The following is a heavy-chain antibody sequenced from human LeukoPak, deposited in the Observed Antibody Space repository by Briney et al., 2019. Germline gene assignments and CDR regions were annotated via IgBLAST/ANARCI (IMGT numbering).Heavy chain of an antibody. CDR1: GFIFSDYW. J-gene: IGHJ5*02. V-gene: IGHV3-7*03. CDR3: AKSPEQQLVWRGWFDP. D-gene: IGHD6-13*01. CDR2: IDHNGNEK. Sequence: GGSLRLSCEASGFIFSDYWMTWVRQAPGKGLEWVANIDHNGNEKNYVDSVRGRFTISRDNSKNTLYLQMNSLRADDTAVYYCAKSPEQQLVWRGWFDPWGQGTLVTVSS.